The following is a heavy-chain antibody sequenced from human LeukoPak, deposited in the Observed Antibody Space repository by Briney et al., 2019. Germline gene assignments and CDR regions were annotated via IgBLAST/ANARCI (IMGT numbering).Heavy chain of an antibody. V-gene: IGHV3-43D*03. CDR2: ISWDGGST. CDR1: GFTFDDYA. J-gene: IGHJ4*02. CDR3: AKEVGYCSSTSCPFDY. Sequence: PGGALRLSCAASGFTFDDYAMHWVRQAPGKGLEWVSLISWDGGSTYYADSVKGRFTISRDNSKNSLYLQMNSLRAEDTALYYCAKEVGYCSSTSCPFDYWGQGTLVTVSS. D-gene: IGHD2-2*03.